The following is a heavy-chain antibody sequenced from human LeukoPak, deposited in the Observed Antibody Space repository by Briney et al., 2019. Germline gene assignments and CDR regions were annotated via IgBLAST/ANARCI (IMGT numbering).Heavy chain of an antibody. J-gene: IGHJ5*02. Sequence: PGGSLRLSCAASGFTFSSYAMSWVRQAPGKGLEWVSAISGSGGSTYYADSVKGRFTISRDNSKNTLYLQMNSLRAEDTAVYYCAKAQYGSGSPNWFDPWGQGTLVTVSS. V-gene: IGHV3-23*01. D-gene: IGHD3-10*01. CDR1: GFTFSSYA. CDR2: ISGSGGST. CDR3: AKAQYGSGSPNWFDP.